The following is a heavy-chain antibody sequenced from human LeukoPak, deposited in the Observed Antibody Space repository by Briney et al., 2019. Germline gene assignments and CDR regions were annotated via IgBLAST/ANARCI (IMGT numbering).Heavy chain of an antibody. Sequence: SETLSLTCTVSRGSISGSIRSYYWSWLRQPPGKGLEWIGCISPSGSVNDNPSLRSRVTISVDTSKNQFFLNLSSVSAADTVVYYCARIPLGYSGAYYFDYWGQGTLVTVSP. CDR1: RGSISGSIRSYY. V-gene: IGHV4-4*09. CDR3: ARIPLGYSGAYYFDY. D-gene: IGHD5-12*01. J-gene: IGHJ4*02. CDR2: ISPSGSV.